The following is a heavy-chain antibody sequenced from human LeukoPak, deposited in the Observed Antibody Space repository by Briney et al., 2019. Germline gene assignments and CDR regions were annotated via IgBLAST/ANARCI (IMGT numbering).Heavy chain of an antibody. J-gene: IGHJ5*02. Sequence: ASVKVSCKASGYTFTSYGISWVRQAPGQGLEWMGWISAYNGNTNYAQKLQGRVTMTTDTSTSTAYMELRSLRSDDTAVYYCARDSSSGWYLGYNWLDPWGQGTLVTVSS. CDR1: GYTFTSYG. CDR2: ISAYNGNT. CDR3: ARDSSSGWYLGYNWLDP. V-gene: IGHV1-18*01. D-gene: IGHD6-19*01.